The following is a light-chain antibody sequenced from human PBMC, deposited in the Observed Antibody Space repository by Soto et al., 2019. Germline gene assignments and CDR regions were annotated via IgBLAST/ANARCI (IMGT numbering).Light chain of an antibody. Sequence: DIKMTQSPSSLSASVGERVPITCRASQAINTYLAWYQQKPGKAPKLLIYDASTLKSGVPSRFSGSGSGTEFSLTISNLQPEDFATYYCQQLNSYPLTFGGGAKVDI. V-gene: IGKV1-9*01. CDR3: QQLNSYPLT. J-gene: IGKJ4*01. CDR1: QAINTY. CDR2: DAS.